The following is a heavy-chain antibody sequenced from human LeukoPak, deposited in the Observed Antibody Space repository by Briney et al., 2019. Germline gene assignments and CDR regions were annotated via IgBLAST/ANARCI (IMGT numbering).Heavy chain of an antibody. CDR1: GFTFSSYW. V-gene: IGHV3-7*01. D-gene: IGHD5-12*01. CDR3: ARIPLVATIYYGMDV. J-gene: IGHJ6*02. Sequence: PGGSLRLSCAASGFTFSSYWMSWVRQAPGKGLEWVANIKQDGSEKYYVDSVKGRFTISRDNAKNSLYLQMNSLRAEDTAVYYCARIPLVATIYYGMDVWGQGTTVTVSS. CDR2: IKQDGSEK.